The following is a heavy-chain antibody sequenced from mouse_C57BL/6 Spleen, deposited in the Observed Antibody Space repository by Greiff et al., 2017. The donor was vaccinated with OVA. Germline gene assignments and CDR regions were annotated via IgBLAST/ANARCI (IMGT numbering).Heavy chain of an antibody. D-gene: IGHD1-1*01. J-gene: IGHJ4*01. Sequence: EVKLMESGGGLVKPGGSLKLSCAASGFTFSDYGMHWVRQAPEKGLEWVAYISSGSSTIYYADTVKGRFTISRDNAKNTLFLQMTSLRSEDTAMYYCARGNYYSYAMDYWGQGTSVTVSS. CDR2: ISSGSSTI. V-gene: IGHV5-17*01. CDR1: GFTFSDYG. CDR3: ARGNYYSYAMDY.